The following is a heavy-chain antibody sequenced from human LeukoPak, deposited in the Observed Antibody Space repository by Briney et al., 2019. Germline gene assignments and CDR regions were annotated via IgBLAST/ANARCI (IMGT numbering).Heavy chain of an antibody. J-gene: IGHJ5*02. CDR1: GYTFTSSG. Sequence: ASVKVSCKASGYTFTSSGISWVRQAPGQGLEWMGWISAYNGNTNYAQKLQGRVTMTTDTSTSTAYMELRSLRSDDTAVYYCARVKSGRGSGSYYNWFDPWGQGTLVTVSS. CDR3: ARVKSGRGSGSYYNWFDP. D-gene: IGHD3-10*01. V-gene: IGHV1-18*01. CDR2: ISAYNGNT.